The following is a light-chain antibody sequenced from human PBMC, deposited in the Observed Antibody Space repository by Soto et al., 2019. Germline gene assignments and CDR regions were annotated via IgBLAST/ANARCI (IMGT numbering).Light chain of an antibody. Sequence: DIQLTQSPSFLSASVGDRVTITCRASQGISSYLAWYQQKPGKAPKVLIFAASTLQSGVPSRFSGSGSGTEFTLTISSLQPEDFATYYCQQLKSYPRTFGQGTKLEIK. CDR2: AAS. V-gene: IGKV1-9*01. J-gene: IGKJ2*01. CDR1: QGISSY. CDR3: QQLKSYPRT.